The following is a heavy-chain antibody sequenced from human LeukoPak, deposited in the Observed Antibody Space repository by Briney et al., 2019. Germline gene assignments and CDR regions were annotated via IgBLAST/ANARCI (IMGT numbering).Heavy chain of an antibody. J-gene: IGHJ5*02. V-gene: IGHV1-2*02. Sequence: ASVKVSCKASGYTFTGYYMHWVRQAPGQGPEWMGWINPNSGGTNYAQKFQGRVTMTRDTSISTAYMELSRLRSDDTAVYYCARDRDYGDYIDWFDPWGQGTLVTVSS. CDR1: GYTFTGYY. CDR3: ARDRDYGDYIDWFDP. CDR2: INPNSGGT. D-gene: IGHD4-17*01.